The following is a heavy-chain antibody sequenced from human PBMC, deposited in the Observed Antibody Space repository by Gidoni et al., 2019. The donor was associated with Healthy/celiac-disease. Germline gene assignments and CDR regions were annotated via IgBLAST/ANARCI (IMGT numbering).Heavy chain of an antibody. CDR3: ARPDFGDSDGLGDAFDI. CDR2: IYPGDSDT. J-gene: IGHJ3*02. V-gene: IGHV5-51*01. Sequence: EVQLVQSGAELKKPGESLQISCKGSGYSLTTYWIGWVRQMPGKGLEWMGIIYPGDSDTRYSPYFQGQVTISADKSISTAYLQWSSLKASDTAMYYCARPDFGDSDGLGDAFDIWGQGTMVTVSS. D-gene: IGHD5-18*01. CDR1: GYSLTTYW.